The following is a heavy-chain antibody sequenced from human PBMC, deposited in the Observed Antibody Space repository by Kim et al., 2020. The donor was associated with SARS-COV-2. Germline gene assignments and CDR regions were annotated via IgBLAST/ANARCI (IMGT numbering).Heavy chain of an antibody. Sequence: ASVKVSCKASGYTFTGYYMHWVRQAPGQGLEWMGWINPNSGGTNYAQKFQGRVTMTRDTSISTAYMELSRLRSDDTAVYYCASRSSTGGYYYYYMDVWGKGTTVTVSS. CDR2: INPNSGGT. V-gene: IGHV1-2*02. J-gene: IGHJ6*03. D-gene: IGHD7-27*01. CDR1: GYTFTGYY. CDR3: ASRSSTGGYYYYYMDV.